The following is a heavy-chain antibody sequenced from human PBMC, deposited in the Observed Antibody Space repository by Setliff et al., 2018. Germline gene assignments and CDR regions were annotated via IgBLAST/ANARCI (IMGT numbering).Heavy chain of an antibody. CDR1: GLSYINDW. Sequence: PGGSLRLSCTASGLSYINDWVSWVRQAPGKGLERLASINPHGGKTYYVDSVKGRFSISRDNAKNSLYLQMNSLRAEDTAVYYCAKYYSDNSGPRGAFDYWGQGTLVTVSS. CDR2: INPHGGKT. CDR3: AKYYSDNSGPRGAFDY. V-gene: IGHV3-7*01. D-gene: IGHD3-22*01. J-gene: IGHJ4*02.